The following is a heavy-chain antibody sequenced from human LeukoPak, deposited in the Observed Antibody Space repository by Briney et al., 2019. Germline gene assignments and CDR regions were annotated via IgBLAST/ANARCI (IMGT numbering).Heavy chain of an antibody. D-gene: IGHD1-26*01. V-gene: IGHV3-11*05. Sequence: GGSLRLSCAATGFTFSDYYMIWIRQAPGKGLEWVSYISKSGGDAKYADSVKGRFTISRDNGKNSLYLQMNSLRADDTAVYYCARVRQSGSPLDYWGQGTLVTVSS. CDR2: ISKSGGDA. CDR1: GFTFSDYY. J-gene: IGHJ4*02. CDR3: ARVRQSGSPLDY.